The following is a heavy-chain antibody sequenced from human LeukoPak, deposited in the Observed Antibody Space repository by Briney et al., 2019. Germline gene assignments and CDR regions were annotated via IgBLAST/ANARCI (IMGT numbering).Heavy chain of an antibody. Sequence: PGGSRRLSCAASGFTFSTYAMSWVRRAPGKGLEWVSAISGGGTGTYYADSVKGRFTISRDNSKNTLYLQMKRLRAEDTAVYHCAKDSIAAAGNVNYFDYWGQGTLVTVSS. D-gene: IGHD6-13*01. CDR1: GFTFSTYA. J-gene: IGHJ4*02. V-gene: IGHV3-23*01. CDR3: AKDSIAAAGNVNYFDY. CDR2: ISGGGTGT.